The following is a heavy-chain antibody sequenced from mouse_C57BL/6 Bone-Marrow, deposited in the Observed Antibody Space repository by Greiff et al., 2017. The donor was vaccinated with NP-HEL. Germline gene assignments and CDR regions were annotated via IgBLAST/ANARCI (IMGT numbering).Heavy chain of an antibody. V-gene: IGHV1-81*01. CDR1: GYTFTSYG. D-gene: IGHD1-1*01. CDR2: IYPRSGNT. J-gene: IGHJ2*01. CDR3: ARSFTTVEADYFDY. Sequence: VQLKQSGAELARPGASVKLSCKASGYTFTSYGISWVKQRTGQGLEWIGEIYPRSGNTYYNEKFKGKATLTADKSSSTAYMELRSLTSEDSAVYFCARSFTTVEADYFDYWGQGTTLTVSS.